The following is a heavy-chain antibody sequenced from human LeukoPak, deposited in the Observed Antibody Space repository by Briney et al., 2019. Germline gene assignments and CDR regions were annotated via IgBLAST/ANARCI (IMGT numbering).Heavy chain of an antibody. CDR2: ISGSSGNT. Sequence: PGGSLRLSCSASGFTLSSYATSWVRQAPGKGLEWVSSISGSSGNTNYADSVRGRFTISRDNSKNTLYLQMNSLRAEDTAVYYCAKVYSAWYSDYWGQGTLVTVSS. V-gene: IGHV3-23*01. J-gene: IGHJ4*02. D-gene: IGHD6-19*01. CDR1: GFTLSSYA. CDR3: AKVYSAWYSDY.